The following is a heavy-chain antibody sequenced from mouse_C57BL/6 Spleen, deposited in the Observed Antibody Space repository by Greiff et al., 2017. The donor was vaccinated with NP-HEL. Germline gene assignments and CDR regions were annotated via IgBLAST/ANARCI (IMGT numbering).Heavy chain of an antibody. D-gene: IGHD1-1*01. V-gene: IGHV1-4*01. CDR3: ARVTTVVATGDDY. Sequence: QVQLKESGAELARPGASVKMSCKASGYTFTSYTMHWVKQRPGQGLEWIGYINPSSGYTKYNQKFKDKATLTADKSSSTAYMQLSSLTSEDSAVYYCARVTTVVATGDDYWGQGTSVTVSS. CDR1: GYTFTSYT. J-gene: IGHJ4*01. CDR2: INPSSGYT.